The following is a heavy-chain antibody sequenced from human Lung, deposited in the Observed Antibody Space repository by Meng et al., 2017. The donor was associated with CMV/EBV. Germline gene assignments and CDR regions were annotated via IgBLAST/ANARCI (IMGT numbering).Heavy chain of an antibody. CDR3: ARDFSAVHNWFDA. J-gene: IGHJ5*02. V-gene: IGHV3-11*04. CDR1: GFIFSDYY. Sequence: ASGFIFSDYYMPWIRQAPGKGLEWVSYISSSGSIKKYADSVEGRFTISRDNAKKSLYLQMNSLRAEDTAFYYCARDFSAVHNWFDAWGRGTLVTVSS. D-gene: IGHD1-26*01. CDR2: ISSSGSIK.